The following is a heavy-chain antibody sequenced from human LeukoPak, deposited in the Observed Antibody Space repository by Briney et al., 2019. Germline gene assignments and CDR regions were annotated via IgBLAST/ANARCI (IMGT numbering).Heavy chain of an antibody. V-gene: IGHV3-21*01. J-gene: IGHJ4*02. D-gene: IGHD6-19*01. CDR3: ARDVAGFTPFDY. CDR1: GFTFSTNS. CDR2: ISSSSSYI. Sequence: GGSLRLSCAASGFTFSTNSMNWVRQAPGKGLEWVSSISSSSSYIYYADSVKGRFTISRDNAKNSLYLQMNSLRAEDTAVYYCARDVAGFTPFDYWGQGTLVTVSS.